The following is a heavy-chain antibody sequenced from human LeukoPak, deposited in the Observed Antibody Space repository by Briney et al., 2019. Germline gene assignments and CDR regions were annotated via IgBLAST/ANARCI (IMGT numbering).Heavy chain of an antibody. D-gene: IGHD4-17*01. V-gene: IGHV3-21*01. CDR1: GFTFSHYT. Sequence: PGGSLRLSCAASGFTFSHYTMNWVRQAPGKGLEWVSSISSASNYISYADPVKGRFTISRDNAKNSLYLQMNSLRAEDTAVYSCASLDYGDYRTFDYWGQGTLVTVSS. CDR3: ASLDYGDYRTFDY. J-gene: IGHJ4*02. CDR2: ISSASNYI.